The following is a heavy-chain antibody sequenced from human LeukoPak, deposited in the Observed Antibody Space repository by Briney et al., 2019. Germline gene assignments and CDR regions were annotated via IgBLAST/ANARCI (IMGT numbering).Heavy chain of an antibody. CDR3: ARDRSLGYKAGLGHYYYGMDV. V-gene: IGHV4-59*01. CDR1: GGSISSYY. CDR2: IYYSGST. J-gene: IGHJ6*02. D-gene: IGHD5-24*01. Sequence: SETLSLTCTVSGGSISSYYWSWIRQPPGKGLEWIGYIYYSGSTNYNPSLKSRVTISVDTSKNQFSLKLSCVTAADTAVYYCARDRSLGYKAGLGHYYYGMDVWGQGTTVTVSS.